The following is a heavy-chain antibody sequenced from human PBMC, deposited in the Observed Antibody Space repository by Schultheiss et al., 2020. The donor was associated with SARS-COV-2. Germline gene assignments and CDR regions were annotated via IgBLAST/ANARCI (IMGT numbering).Heavy chain of an antibody. J-gene: IGHJ6*02. V-gene: IGHV3-13*03. CDR1: GFTFSSYD. Sequence: GGSLRLSCAACGFTFSSYDMHWVRQATGKGLEWVSAIGTAGDTYYPGSVKGQFTISRENAKNSLYLQMNSLRAEDTAVYYCARDSRYFDWAASGSYGMDVWGQGTTVTVSS. D-gene: IGHD3-9*01. CDR3: ARDSRYFDWAASGSYGMDV. CDR2: IGTAGDT.